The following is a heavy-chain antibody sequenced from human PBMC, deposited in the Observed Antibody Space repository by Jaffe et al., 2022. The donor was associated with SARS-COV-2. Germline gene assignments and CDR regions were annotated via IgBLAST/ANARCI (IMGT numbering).Heavy chain of an antibody. V-gene: IGHV4-34*01. CDR2: INHSGST. Sequence: QVQLQQWGAGLLKPSETLSLTCAVYGGSFSGYYWSWIRQPPGKGLEWIGEINHSGSTNYNPSLKSRVTISVDTSKNQFSLKLSSVTAADTAVYYCARGYWEQLVRFDYWGQGTLVTVSS. J-gene: IGHJ4*02. CDR1: GGSFSGYY. CDR3: ARGYWEQLVRFDY. D-gene: IGHD6-6*01.